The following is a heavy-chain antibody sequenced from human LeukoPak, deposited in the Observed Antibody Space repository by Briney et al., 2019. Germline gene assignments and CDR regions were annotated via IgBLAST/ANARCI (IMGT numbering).Heavy chain of an antibody. V-gene: IGHV1-2*02. D-gene: IGHD6-6*01. Sequence: ASVKVSCKASGYTFTGYYMHWVRQAPGQGLEWMGWINPNSGGTNYAQKFQGRVTMTRDTSISTAYMELGRLRSDDTAVYYCASQESIAATPFDYWGQGTLVTVSS. CDR1: GYTFTGYY. CDR3: ASQESIAATPFDY. CDR2: INPNSGGT. J-gene: IGHJ4*02.